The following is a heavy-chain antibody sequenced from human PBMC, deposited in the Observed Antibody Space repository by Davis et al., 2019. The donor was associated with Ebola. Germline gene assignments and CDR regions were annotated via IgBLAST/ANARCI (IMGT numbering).Heavy chain of an antibody. CDR1: GYTFTSYA. CDR3: AGSGGYCSGGSCRYYYYYGMDD. V-gene: IGHV1-3*01. Sequence: ASVKVSCKASGYTFTSYAMHWVRQAPGQRLEWMGWNNAGNGNTKYPQKFQGRVTITRDTSASTADMELSSLRSEDTAVYYCAGSGGYCSGGSCRYYYYYGMDDWGQGTTVTVSS. CDR2: NNAGNGNT. J-gene: IGHJ6*02. D-gene: IGHD2-15*01.